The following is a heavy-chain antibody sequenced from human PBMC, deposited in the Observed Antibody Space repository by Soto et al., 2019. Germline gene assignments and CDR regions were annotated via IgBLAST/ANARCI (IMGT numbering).Heavy chain of an antibody. CDR2: IRSKANSYAT. J-gene: IGHJ4*02. CDR1: GFTFSGSA. Sequence: PGGSLRLSCAASGFTFSGSAMHWVRQASGKGLEWVGRIRSKANSYATAYAASVKGRFTISRDDSKNTAYLQMNSLKTEDTAVYYCTRLTDTANDYWGPGTLVTVSS. D-gene: IGHD5-18*01. CDR3: TRLTDTANDY. V-gene: IGHV3-73*01.